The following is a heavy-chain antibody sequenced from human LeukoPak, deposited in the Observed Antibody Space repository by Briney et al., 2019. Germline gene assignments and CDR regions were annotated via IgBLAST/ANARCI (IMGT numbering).Heavy chain of an antibody. CDR1: GFTFTSSA. CDR3: AREYCSGGSCYPWSY. D-gene: IGHD2-15*01. V-gene: IGHV1-58*01. J-gene: IGHJ4*02. CDR2: IVVGSGNT. Sequence: VASVTVSCKASGFTFTSSAVQWVRQARGQRLEWIGWIVVGSGNTNYAQKFQERVTITRDMSTSTAYMELSSLRSEDTAVYYCAREYCSGGSCYPWSYWGQGTLVTVSS.